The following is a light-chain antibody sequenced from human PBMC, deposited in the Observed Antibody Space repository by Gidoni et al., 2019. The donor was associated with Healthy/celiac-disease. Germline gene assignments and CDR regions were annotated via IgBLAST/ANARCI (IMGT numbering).Light chain of an antibody. V-gene: IGLV2-14*01. CDR2: DVS. CDR3: SSYTSSSTVV. Sequence: QSALTQPASVSGSPGQSLTISCTGTSSDVGGYNYVSWYHQHPCKAPKLMIYDVSNRPSGVSNRFSGSTSGNTASLTISGLQAEDEADYYCSSYTSSSTVVFGGGIKLTVL. CDR1: SSDVGGYNY. J-gene: IGLJ2*01.